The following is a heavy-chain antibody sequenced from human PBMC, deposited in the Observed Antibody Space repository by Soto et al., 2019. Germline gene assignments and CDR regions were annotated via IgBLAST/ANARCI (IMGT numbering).Heavy chain of an antibody. CDR1: GFIFSAYG. J-gene: IGHJ4*02. CDR3: ARVGGTVTSDY. Sequence: QVQLVESGGRVVQPGTSLRVSCVASGFIFSAYGMHWVRQAPGKGLEWVAMIYYDGNNKYYADSAKGRFTISRDNSKNTLYLQMNSLRAEDTAVYYCARVGGTVTSDYWGQGTLVTVSS. CDR2: IYYDGNNK. V-gene: IGHV3-33*01. D-gene: IGHD4-17*01.